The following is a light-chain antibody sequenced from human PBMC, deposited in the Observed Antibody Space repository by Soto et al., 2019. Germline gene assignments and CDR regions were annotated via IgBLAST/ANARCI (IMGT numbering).Light chain of an antibody. V-gene: IGLV2-14*01. Sequence: QSALTQPASVSGPPGQSITISCIGTNSDVGGYDYVSWYQHHPGKAPKLLIYDVTDRASGVSNRFSGSKSGNAASLTISGLQAEDEADYYCASYGSSSAYVFGTGTKVTVL. CDR2: DVT. J-gene: IGLJ1*01. CDR3: ASYGSSSAYV. CDR1: NSDVGGYDY.